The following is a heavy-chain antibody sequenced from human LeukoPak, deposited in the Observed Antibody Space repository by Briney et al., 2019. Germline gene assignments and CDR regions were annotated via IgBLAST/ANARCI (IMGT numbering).Heavy chain of an antibody. CDR3: AKATGMAVAGIPPFDY. D-gene: IGHD6-19*01. V-gene: IGHV3-23*01. CDR2: ISGSGGST. CDR1: GFTFSSYA. J-gene: IGHJ4*02. Sequence: GGSLRLSCAASGFTFSSYAMSWVRQAPGKGLEWVSAISGSGGSTYYADSVKGRFTISRDNSKNTLYLQMNSLRAEDTAVYYCAKATGMAVAGIPPFDYWGQGTLVTVSS.